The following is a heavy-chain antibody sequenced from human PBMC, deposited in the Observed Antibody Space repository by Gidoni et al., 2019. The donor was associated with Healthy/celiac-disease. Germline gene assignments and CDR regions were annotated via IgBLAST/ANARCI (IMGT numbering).Heavy chain of an antibody. CDR2: IIPSCGTA. J-gene: IGHJ4*02. CDR3: ARDMKAAGLYGQGGYYFDY. Sequence: QVQLVQSGAEVKKPGSSVKVSCKASGGTFSSYAISWVRQAPGQGLEWMGGIIPSCGTANYAQKFQGRVTITADKSTSTAYMELSSLRSEDTAVYYCARDMKAAGLYGQGGYYFDYWGQGTLVTVSS. CDR1: GGTFSSYA. V-gene: IGHV1-69*06. D-gene: IGHD6-13*01.